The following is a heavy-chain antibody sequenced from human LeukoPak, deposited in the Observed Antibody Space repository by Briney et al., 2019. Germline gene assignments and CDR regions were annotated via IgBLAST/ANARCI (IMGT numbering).Heavy chain of an antibody. CDR3: ARGGSFYDTTSYYAFDM. CDR2: INPNSDGT. CDR1: GYTFTGHY. V-gene: IGHV1-2*02. J-gene: IGHJ3*02. D-gene: IGHD3-22*01. Sequence: ASVKVSCKASGYTFTGHYMHWVRQAPGQGLEWMGWINPNSDGTNYAQKFQGRVTMTMDTSISTAYMELSRLRSDDTAVYYCARGGSFYDTTSYYAFDMWGQGTMVTVSS.